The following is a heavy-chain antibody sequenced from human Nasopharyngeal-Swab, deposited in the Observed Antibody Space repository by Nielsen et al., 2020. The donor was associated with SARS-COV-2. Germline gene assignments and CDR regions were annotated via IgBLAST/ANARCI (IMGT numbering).Heavy chain of an antibody. CDR1: GYSFTSYW. CDR2: IYPGDSDT. J-gene: IGHJ6*02. D-gene: IGHD4-17*01. Sequence: GESLKISCKGSGYSFTSYWIGWVRQMPGKGLEWMGIIYPGDSDTRYSPSFQGQATISADKSISTAYLQWSGLKASDTAMYYCARRPTNGDYGAYGMDVWGQGTTVTVSS. CDR3: ARRPTNGDYGAYGMDV. V-gene: IGHV5-51*01.